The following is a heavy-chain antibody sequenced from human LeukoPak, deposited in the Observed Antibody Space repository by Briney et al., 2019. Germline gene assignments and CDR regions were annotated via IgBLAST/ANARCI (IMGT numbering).Heavy chain of an antibody. V-gene: IGHV4-59*01. CDR2: IYYSGST. CDR3: ARDKSPTETDY. Sequence: SETLSLTCAVYGGSFSGYYWSWLRQPPGKGLEWIGYIYYSGSTNYNPSLKSRVTISVDTSKNQFSLKLGSVTAADTAVYYCARDKSPTETDYWGQGTLVTVSS. J-gene: IGHJ4*02. D-gene: IGHD1-26*01. CDR1: GGSFSGYY.